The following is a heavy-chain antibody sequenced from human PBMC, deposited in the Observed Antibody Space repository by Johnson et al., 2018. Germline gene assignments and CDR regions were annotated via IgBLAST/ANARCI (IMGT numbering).Heavy chain of an antibody. CDR3: ARPYSSSVRSAFDI. CDR2: IIPILGIA. D-gene: IGHD6-6*01. Sequence: VQLVETGAEVKKPGSSVKVSCKASGGTFSSYAISWVRQAPGQGLEWMGGIIPILGIANYAQKFQGRVTITADKSTSTAYMELSSLRSEDTALYYCARPYSSSVRSAFDIWGQGTMVTVSS. CDR1: GGTFSSYA. V-gene: IGHV1-69*09. J-gene: IGHJ3*02.